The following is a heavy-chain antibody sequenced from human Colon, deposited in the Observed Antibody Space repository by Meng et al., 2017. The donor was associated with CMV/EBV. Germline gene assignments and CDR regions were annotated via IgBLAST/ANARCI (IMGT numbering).Heavy chain of an antibody. D-gene: IGHD3-22*01. CDR3: ARDMDTRSTPTWFSAFQY. Sequence: SQTPSLTCAISGDSVSSNSAAWNWIRQSPSRGLEWLGRTYYRSKWYYDYAVSVKSRITITPDTSENQFSLQLNSVTPEDTAVYFCARDMDTRSTPTWFSAFQYWGQGTLVTVSS. V-gene: IGHV6-1*01. J-gene: IGHJ1*01. CDR1: GDSVSSNSAA. CDR2: TYYRSKWYY.